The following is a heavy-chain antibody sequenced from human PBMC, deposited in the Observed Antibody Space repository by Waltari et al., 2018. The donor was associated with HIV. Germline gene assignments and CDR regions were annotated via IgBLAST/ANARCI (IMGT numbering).Heavy chain of an antibody. CDR1: GVTASSTP. V-gene: IGHV3-66*01. Sequence: EVQLVESGGGLVQPGGSLRLSCAASGVTASSTPMSWVPQAPGKGLEWVSLIYTGGSTYYADSVKGRFTISRDNSKNTLYLQMNSLRAEDTAVYYCASPDTTMVHGHYYFYHMDVWGQGTTVTVSS. CDR2: IYTGGST. CDR3: ASPDTTMVHGHYYFYHMDV. D-gene: IGHD5-18*01. J-gene: IGHJ6*02.